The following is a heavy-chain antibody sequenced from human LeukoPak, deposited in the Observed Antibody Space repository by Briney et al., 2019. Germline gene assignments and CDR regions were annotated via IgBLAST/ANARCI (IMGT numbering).Heavy chain of an antibody. D-gene: IGHD2-21*01. V-gene: IGHV4-38-2*01. CDR2: IYHSGST. Sequence: SETLSLTCAVSGYSISSGYYWGWIRQPPGKGLEWIGSIYHSGSTYYNPSLKSRVTISVDTSKNQFSLKLSSVTAADTAVYDCARHSYYYYYYMDVWGKGTTVTVSS. J-gene: IGHJ6*03. CDR3: ARHSYYYYYYMDV. CDR1: GYSISSGYY.